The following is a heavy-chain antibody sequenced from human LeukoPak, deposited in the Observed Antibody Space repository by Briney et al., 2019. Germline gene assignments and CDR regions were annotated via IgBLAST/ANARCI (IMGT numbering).Heavy chain of an antibody. CDR3: ARVSGYAFDI. Sequence: PGGSLRLSCAASGFXFSSYWMSWVRQAPGKGREWVANIKQDGSEKYYVDSVKGRFTISRDNAKNLLYLQMNSLRAEDTAVYYCARVSGYAFDIWGQGTMVTVSS. J-gene: IGHJ3*02. CDR1: GFXFSSYW. CDR2: IKQDGSEK. D-gene: IGHD2-15*01. V-gene: IGHV3-7*05.